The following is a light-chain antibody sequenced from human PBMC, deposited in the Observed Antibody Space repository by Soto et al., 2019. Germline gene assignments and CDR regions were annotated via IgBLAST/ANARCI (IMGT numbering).Light chain of an antibody. CDR3: QQYNTWLWT. CDR2: GAS. V-gene: IGKV3-15*01. Sequence: EVVMTQSPATLSVSPGERASLSCRASQSVNANLAWHQQKPGQAPRLLIHGASNRATGIPARFSGSGFGTEFILTISSLQSEDFAVYYCQQYNTWLWTFGQGTKVEI. J-gene: IGKJ1*01. CDR1: QSVNAN.